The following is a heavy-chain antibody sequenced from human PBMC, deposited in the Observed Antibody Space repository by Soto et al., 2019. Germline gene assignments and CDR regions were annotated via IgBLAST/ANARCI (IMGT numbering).Heavy chain of an antibody. D-gene: IGHD2-2*03. V-gene: IGHV3-23*01. Sequence: QPGGSLRLSCAASGFTFSTYAMTWVRQAPGKGLEWVSSISGSGGSTYYADSVKGRFTISRDNSKNTLYLQMNNLRAEDTAVYYCAKGGFCSSSSCYRFYYYDGMDVWGQGTTVTVSS. CDR3: AKGGFCSSSSCYRFYYYDGMDV. J-gene: IGHJ6*02. CDR1: GFTFSTYA. CDR2: ISGSGGST.